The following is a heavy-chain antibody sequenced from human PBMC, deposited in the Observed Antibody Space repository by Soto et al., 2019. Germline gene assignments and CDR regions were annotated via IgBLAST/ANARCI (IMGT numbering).Heavy chain of an antibody. CDR3: TTENPSVDIVARIPDYYYGMDV. CDR1: GFTFSNAW. J-gene: IGHJ6*02. D-gene: IGHD5-12*01. CDR2: IKSKTDGGTT. V-gene: IGHV3-15*01. Sequence: AGGSLRLSCAASGFTFSNAWMSWVRQAPGKGLEWVGRIKSKTDGGTTDYAAPVKGRFTISRDDSKNTLYLQMNSLKTEATAVYYCTTENPSVDIVARIPDYYYGMDVWGQGTLVTVYS.